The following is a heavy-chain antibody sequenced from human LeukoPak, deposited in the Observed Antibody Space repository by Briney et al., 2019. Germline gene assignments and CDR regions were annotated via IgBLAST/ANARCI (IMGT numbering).Heavy chain of an antibody. D-gene: IGHD6-6*01. V-gene: IGHV3-7*01. CDR2: IKQDGSEQ. J-gene: IGHJ6*03. CDR1: GVTFSRYW. Sequence: GVSLRLSCAASGVTFSRYWMSWVRQAPGKGLEWVANIKQDGSEQYDVDSVKGRFTISRDNAKNSLYLQMNSLRAEDTAVYYCAREGRIAARQSDSYYYYYYMDVWGKGTTVTVSS. CDR3: AREGRIAARQSDSYYYYYYMDV.